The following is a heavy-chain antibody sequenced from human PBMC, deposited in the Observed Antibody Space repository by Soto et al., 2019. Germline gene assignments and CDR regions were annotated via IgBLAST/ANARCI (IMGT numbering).Heavy chain of an antibody. CDR1: GFTFSSYA. CDR3: AKRRGAGGHFDY. Sequence: DVQLLESGGGLVQPEGSLRLSCAASGFTFSSYAMGWVRQGPGKGLEWVAVVSIGGSTHYADSVRGRSTISRDNSKNTLSLQMNSLTAEDTAVYFCAKRRGAGGHFDYWGQGALVTVSS. J-gene: IGHJ4*02. CDR2: VSIGGST. V-gene: IGHV3-23*01. D-gene: IGHD2-15*01.